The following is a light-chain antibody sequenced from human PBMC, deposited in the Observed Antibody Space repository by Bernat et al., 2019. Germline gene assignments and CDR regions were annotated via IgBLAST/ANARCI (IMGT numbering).Light chain of an antibody. CDR3: QQNESLPVT. Sequence: DIPMTQSPSSLSASLGDRVTITCQASRDISNYLNWYQHKPGKAPKLLIYDASNLETGVPSRFSGSGSGTDFSFTISSLQPEDIATYYCQQNESLPVTFVQGTRLEIK. CDR1: RDISNY. V-gene: IGKV1-33*01. J-gene: IGKJ5*01. CDR2: DAS.